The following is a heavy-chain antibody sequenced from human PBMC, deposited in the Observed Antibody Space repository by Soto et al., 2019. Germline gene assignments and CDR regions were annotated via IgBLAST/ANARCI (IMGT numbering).Heavy chain of an antibody. CDR2: ISGSGGST. CDR3: ARQWLPNTYYYYGIDV. D-gene: IGHD6-19*01. CDR1: GFTFSSYA. Sequence: GGSLRLSCAASGFTFSSYAMSWVRQAPGKGLDWVSAISGSGGSTYSADSVKGRFTISRDNSKNTLYLQMSSLRAEDTAVYYCARQWLPNTYYYYGIDVWGQGTTVTVSS. V-gene: IGHV3-23*01. J-gene: IGHJ6*02.